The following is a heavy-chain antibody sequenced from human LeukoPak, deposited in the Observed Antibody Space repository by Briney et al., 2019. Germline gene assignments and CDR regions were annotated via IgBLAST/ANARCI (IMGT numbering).Heavy chain of an antibody. Sequence: PGGSLRLSCAASGFTVSSNYMSWVRQAPGKGLEWVSVIYSGGSTYYADSVKGRFTISRDNSKNTLYLQMNSLRAEDTAVYYCASTYDSKLTNYYYGMDVWGQGTTVTVSS. D-gene: IGHD3-22*01. CDR1: GFTVSSNY. CDR3: ASTYDSKLTNYYYGMDV. CDR2: IYSGGST. J-gene: IGHJ6*02. V-gene: IGHV3-66*01.